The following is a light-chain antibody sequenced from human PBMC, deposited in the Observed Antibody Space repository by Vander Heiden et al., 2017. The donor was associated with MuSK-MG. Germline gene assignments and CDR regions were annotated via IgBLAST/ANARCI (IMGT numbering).Light chain of an antibody. CDR1: QSISSS. CDR2: AAS. CDR3: QQRDSISYT. J-gene: IGKJ2*01. V-gene: IGKV1-39*01. Sequence: DIHMTQSPFSLSASVGDRVTITCRASQSISSSLNWHQQKPGKAPTLLLYAASRLQSGVPSRFTGSGAGTDFSLTISSLQPEDFANYYCQQRDSISYTFGQGTKLEIK.